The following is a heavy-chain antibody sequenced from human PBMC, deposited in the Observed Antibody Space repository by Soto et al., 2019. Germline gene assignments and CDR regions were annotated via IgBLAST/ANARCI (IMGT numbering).Heavy chain of an antibody. CDR1: GYSFTSYW. Sequence: GESLKISCKGSGYSFTSYWIGWVRQMPGKGLEWMGIIYPGDSDTRYSPSFQGQVTISAEKSISTAYLQWSSLKASDTAMYYCARQVAAILGRPNDAFDIWGQGTMVTVSS. D-gene: IGHD2-15*01. CDR3: ARQVAAILGRPNDAFDI. CDR2: IYPGDSDT. V-gene: IGHV5-51*01. J-gene: IGHJ3*02.